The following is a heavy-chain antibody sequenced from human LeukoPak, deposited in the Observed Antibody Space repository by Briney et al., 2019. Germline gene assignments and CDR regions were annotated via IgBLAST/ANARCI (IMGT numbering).Heavy chain of an antibody. Sequence: TGGSLRLSCAASGFTFSSYSMNWVRQAPGKGLEWVSSISSSSSYIYYADSVKGRFTISRDNAKNSLYLQMNSLRAEDTAVYYCAKVAKYYYGSETYYFFEHWGQGTPVTASS. CDR2: ISSSSSYI. CDR3: AKVAKYYYGSETYYFFEH. D-gene: IGHD3-10*01. V-gene: IGHV3-21*01. CDR1: GFTFSSYS. J-gene: IGHJ4*02.